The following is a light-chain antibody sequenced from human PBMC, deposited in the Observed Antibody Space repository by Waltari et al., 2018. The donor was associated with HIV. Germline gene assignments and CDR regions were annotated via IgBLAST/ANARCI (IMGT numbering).Light chain of an antibody. V-gene: IGLV7-46*01. CDR1: TGAVTSGHY. J-gene: IGLJ2*01. CDR2: DTS. CDR3: LLCYSGAP. Sequence: QAVVTKEPSLTVSPGGPVTLPCGSSTGAVTSGHYPHWYQHKPAQAPRTLIYDTSNKHSWTPARFSGSLLGGKAALSLSGAQPDDEDEYYCLLCYSGAPFGGGTKLTVL.